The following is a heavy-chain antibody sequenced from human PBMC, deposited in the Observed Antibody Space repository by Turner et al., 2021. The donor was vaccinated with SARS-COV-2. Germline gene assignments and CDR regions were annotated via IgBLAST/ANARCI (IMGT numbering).Heavy chain of an antibody. D-gene: IGHD3-22*01. J-gene: IGHJ4*02. V-gene: IGHV4-39*01. CDR2: IYYTVVD. CDR3: ASATVAYGIRGYDSHPGFDY. Sequence: LQPQESGLGPVKPLEDLFLSCAVSGRAIRSRSYYWGKIRQPPGKGLEWIGSIYYTVVDYNNASLKSRVTICGDTSKIQFSMKLSSVTAADTALCSCASATVAYGIRGYDSHPGFDYWGQGTLVTVSS. CDR1: GRAIRSRSYY.